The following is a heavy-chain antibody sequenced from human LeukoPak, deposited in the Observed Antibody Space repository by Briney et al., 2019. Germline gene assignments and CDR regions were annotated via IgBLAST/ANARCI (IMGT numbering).Heavy chain of an antibody. V-gene: IGHV4-39*01. CDR1: GGSISSSSYY. CDR3: ASYCSTTSCLRRAFDI. D-gene: IGHD2-2*01. J-gene: IGHJ3*02. CDR2: ISYSGST. Sequence: PSETLSLTCTVSGGSISSSSYYWGWIRQPPGKGPEWIGSISYSGSTYYNPSLKSRVTISVDTSKNQFSLKLSSVTAADTAVYYCASYCSTTSCLRRAFDIWGQGTMVTVSS.